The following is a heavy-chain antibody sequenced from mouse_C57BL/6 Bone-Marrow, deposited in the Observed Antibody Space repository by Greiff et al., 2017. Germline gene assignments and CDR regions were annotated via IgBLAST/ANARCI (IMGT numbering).Heavy chain of an antibody. V-gene: IGHV1-81*01. J-gene: IGHJ2*01. CDR2: IYPRSGNT. CDR1: GYTFTSYG. D-gene: IGHD4-1*01. CDR3: AKLTGYYFDY. Sequence: QVQLQQSGAELARPGASVKLSCKAPGYTFTSYGISWVKQRPGQGLEWIGEIYPRSGNTYYNEKFKGKATLTADKSSSTAYMELRSLTSEDSAVYYCAKLTGYYFDYWGQGTTLTVSS.